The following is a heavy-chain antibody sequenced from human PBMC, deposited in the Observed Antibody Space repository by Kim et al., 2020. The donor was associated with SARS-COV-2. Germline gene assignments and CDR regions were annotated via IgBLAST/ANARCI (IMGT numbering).Heavy chain of an antibody. Sequence: GGSLRLSCAASGFTFRSYGMHWVRQAPGKGLEWVAVIWYDGSNKYYADSVKGRFTISRDNSKNTLYLQMNSLRAEDTAVYYCASSRAGYCSSTSCSYIDFWGQGTLVNVSS. CDR1: GFTFRSYG. V-gene: IGHV3-33*01. D-gene: IGHD2-2*01. J-gene: IGHJ4*02. CDR3: ASSRAGYCSSTSCSYIDF. CDR2: IWYDGSNK.